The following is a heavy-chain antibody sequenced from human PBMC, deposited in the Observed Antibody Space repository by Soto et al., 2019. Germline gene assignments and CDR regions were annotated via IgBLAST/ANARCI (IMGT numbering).Heavy chain of an antibody. CDR2: IYYSGST. CDR3: ARDGGYGSGSYRFDY. Sequence: QVQLQESGPGLVKPSETLSLTCTVSGGSISSGGYYWSWIRQHPGKGLEWIGYIYYSGSTSYNPSHKSLVTLXXDXSXXQFSLKLSSMSAADTAVYYCARDGGYGSGSYRFDYWGQGTLVTVSS. V-gene: IGHV4-31*01. J-gene: IGHJ4*02. CDR1: GGSISSGGYY. D-gene: IGHD3-10*01.